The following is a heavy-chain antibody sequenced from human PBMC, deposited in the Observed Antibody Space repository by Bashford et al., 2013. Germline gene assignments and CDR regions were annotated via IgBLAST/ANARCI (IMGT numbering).Heavy chain of an antibody. CDR2: LNGDGGAK. CDR3: VKGRDIHGMDV. J-gene: IGHJ6*02. Sequence: GSLRLSCAASGFTFSDYYMSWLRQAPGKGPEWVANLNGDGGAKHYVDSLKGRFSISRDNAKNSLYLQMNSLRVEDTAVYYCVKGRDIHGMDVWGQGTTVTVSS. CDR1: GFTFSDYY. V-gene: IGHV3-7*01. D-gene: IGHD3-9*01.